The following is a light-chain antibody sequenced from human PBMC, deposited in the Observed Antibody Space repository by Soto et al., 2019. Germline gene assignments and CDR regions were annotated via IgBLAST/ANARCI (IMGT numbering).Light chain of an antibody. CDR2: YDF. CDR1: NIGDKA. Sequence: SSELTQRPSVSVAPEKTARITCGGANIGDKAVHWYQHRPGQAPVLVIYYDFERPSGIHERFSGSNSGNTATLTISRVEAGDEADYYCQVWDTTNDHPIFGGGTKLTVL. J-gene: IGLJ2*01. V-gene: IGLV3-21*04. CDR3: QVWDTTNDHPI.